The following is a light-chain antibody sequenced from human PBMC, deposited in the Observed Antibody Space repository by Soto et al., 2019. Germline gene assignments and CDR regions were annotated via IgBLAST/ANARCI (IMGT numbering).Light chain of an antibody. CDR1: QGISSY. Sequence: AIRMTQSPSSFSASTGDRVTITCRARQGISSYLAWYQQKPGKAPKLLISAASTLQSGVPSRFSGSGSGTDFTLTISLLQSEDFATYYWQQNYSYPRTFGQGTKVEIK. CDR3: QQNYSYPRT. CDR2: AAS. V-gene: IGKV1-8*01. J-gene: IGKJ1*01.